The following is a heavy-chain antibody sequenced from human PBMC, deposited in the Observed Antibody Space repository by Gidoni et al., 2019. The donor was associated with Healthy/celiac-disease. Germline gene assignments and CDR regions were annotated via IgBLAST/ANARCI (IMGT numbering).Heavy chain of an antibody. CDR1: GGSLSSYA. CDR3: AREGTARGGTVGP. CDR2: IIPIFGTE. Sequence: QVQLVQSGAEVKKPGSSVKVSCKASGGSLSSYAISWVRHAPGQGLEWMGGIIPIFGTENYAQKFQGRVTITADKSTSTAYIELSSLRSEDTAVYYCAREGTARGGTVGPWGQGTLVTVSS. V-gene: IGHV1-69*06. D-gene: IGHD5-18*01. J-gene: IGHJ5*02.